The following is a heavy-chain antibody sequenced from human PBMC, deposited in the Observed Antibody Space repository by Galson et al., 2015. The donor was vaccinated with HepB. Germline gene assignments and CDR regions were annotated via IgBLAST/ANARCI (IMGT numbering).Heavy chain of an antibody. V-gene: IGHV4-39*07. J-gene: IGHJ4*02. CDR3: ARLYASSGYPFDY. CDR2: ISYHATT. D-gene: IGHD3-22*01. CDR1: GVSIGSYDYY. Sequence: ETLSLTCTVSGVSIGSYDYYWGWIRQPPGKGLEWIGTISYHATTYYNPSLTSRVTILQDMSKNQLSLKLGSVTAADTAVYYCARLYASSGYPFDYWSQGILVTVSS.